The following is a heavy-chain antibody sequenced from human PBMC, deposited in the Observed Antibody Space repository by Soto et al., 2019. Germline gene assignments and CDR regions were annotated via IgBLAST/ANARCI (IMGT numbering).Heavy chain of an antibody. D-gene: IGHD3-3*02. J-gene: IGHJ6*03. Sequence: PSETLSLTCTVSGGSMSRTRYDWGWIRQPPGKGLEWIGSIYYTGRTKYNPSLKSRVIMSVDTSGNQFSLKLNSVTAAETGVYYCGRHLYHIFSASYIDVGGKGTRVT. CDR3: GRHLYHIFSASYIDV. V-gene: IGHV4-39*01. CDR2: IYYTGRT. CDR1: GGSMSRTRYD.